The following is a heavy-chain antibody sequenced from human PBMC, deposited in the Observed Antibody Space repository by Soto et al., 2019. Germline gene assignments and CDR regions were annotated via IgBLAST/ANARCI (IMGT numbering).Heavy chain of an antibody. CDR2: ISSSSSYI. J-gene: IGHJ4*02. CDR1: GFTFSSYS. D-gene: IGHD6-6*01. Sequence: GGSLRLSCAASGFTFSSYSMNWVRQAPGKGLEWVSSISSSSSYIYYADSVKGRFTISRDNAKNSLYLQMNSLRAEDTAVYYCARDLRAKGIAARYPDYWGQGTLVTVSS. V-gene: IGHV3-21*01. CDR3: ARDLRAKGIAARYPDY.